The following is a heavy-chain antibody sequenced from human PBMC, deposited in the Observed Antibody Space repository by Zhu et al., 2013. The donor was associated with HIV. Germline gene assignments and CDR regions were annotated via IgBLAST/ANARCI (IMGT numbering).Heavy chain of an antibody. J-gene: IGHJ3*02. CDR3: ARDLYSTSSRPFDI. D-gene: IGHD6-6*01. CDR1: GCTFYNYA. V-gene: IGHV1-18*01. CDR2: ISVYNGNT. Sequence: QVQLVQSGAEVKKPGASVKVSCKASGCTFYNYAISWVRQAPGQGLEWMGWISVYNGNTKYAQKVQGRVTMTTDTSTSTAYMELRSLRSDDTAVYYCARDLYSTSSRPFDIWGQGTMVTVSS.